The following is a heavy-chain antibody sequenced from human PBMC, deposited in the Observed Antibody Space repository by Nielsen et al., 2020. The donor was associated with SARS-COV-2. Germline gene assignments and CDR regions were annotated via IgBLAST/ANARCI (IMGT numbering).Heavy chain of an antibody. V-gene: IGHV1-18*04. CDR3: ARDAEEYSYGYDY. D-gene: IGHD5-18*01. J-gene: IGHJ4*02. CDR2: ISAYNGNT. Sequence: ASVKVSCKASGYTFTSYGISWVRQAPGQGLEWMGWISAYNGNTNYAQKFQGRVTITRDTSASTAYMELSSLRSEDTAVYYCARDAEEYSYGYDYWGQGTLVTVSS. CDR1: GYTFTSYG.